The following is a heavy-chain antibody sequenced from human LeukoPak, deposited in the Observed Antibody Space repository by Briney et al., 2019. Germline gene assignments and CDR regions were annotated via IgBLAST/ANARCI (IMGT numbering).Heavy chain of an antibody. CDR3: AKEIWPTVTTPGHTHFDY. D-gene: IGHD4-17*01. Sequence: SGGSLRLSCAASGFTFSTYGMHWVRQAPGKGLEWVAFIRYDGRNKYYADSVKGRFTISRDNSKNTLCPQMNSLRAEDTAVYYCAKEIWPTVTTPGHTHFDYWGQGTLVTVSS. V-gene: IGHV3-30*02. CDR2: IRYDGRNK. CDR1: GFTFSTYG. J-gene: IGHJ4*02.